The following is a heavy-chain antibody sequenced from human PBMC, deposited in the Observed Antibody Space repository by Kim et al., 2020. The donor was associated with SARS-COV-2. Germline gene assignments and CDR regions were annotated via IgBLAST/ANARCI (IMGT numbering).Heavy chain of an antibody. V-gene: IGHV1-18*01. CDR1: DYTFSSYG. CDR3: ARGDTSGWFGMDV. CDR2: ISGYNGNT. Sequence: ASVKVSCKAFDYTFSSYGISWVRQAPGQGLEWMGWISGYNGNTNYAQNLQGRVTMTTDTSTSKAYMELRSLRSDDTAVYYCARGDTSGWFGMDVWGQGTTVTVSS. J-gene: IGHJ6*02. D-gene: IGHD3-22*01.